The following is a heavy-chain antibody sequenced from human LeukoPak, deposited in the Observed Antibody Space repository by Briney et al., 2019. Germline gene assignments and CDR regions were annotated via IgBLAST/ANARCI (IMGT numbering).Heavy chain of an antibody. CDR2: IPYDGSNK. D-gene: IGHD4-4*01. V-gene: IGHV3-30*03. J-gene: IGHJ6*02. CDR3: ARTTVMAYYYGMDV. CDR1: GFTFSSYG. Sequence: GGSLRLSCAASGFTFSSYGMHWVRQAPGKGLEWVAVIPYDGSNKYYADSVKGRFTISRDNSKNTLYLQMNSLRAEDTAVYYCARTTVMAYYYGMDVWGQGTTVTVSS.